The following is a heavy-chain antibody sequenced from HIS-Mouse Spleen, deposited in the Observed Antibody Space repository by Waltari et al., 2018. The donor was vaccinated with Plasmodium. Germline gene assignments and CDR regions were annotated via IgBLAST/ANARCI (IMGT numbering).Heavy chain of an antibody. V-gene: IGHV3-7*01. D-gene: IGHD6-13*01. CDR3: ASSWYWYFDL. Sequence: EVQLVESGGGLVQPGGSLRLSCAASGFTFSSSWMGWVRQAPGKGLEWVANIKQDGSEKYYVDSVKGRFTISRDNAKNSLYLQMNSLRAEDTAVYYCASSWYWYFDLWGQGTLVTVSS. CDR2: IKQDGSEK. J-gene: IGHJ2*01. CDR1: GFTFSSSW.